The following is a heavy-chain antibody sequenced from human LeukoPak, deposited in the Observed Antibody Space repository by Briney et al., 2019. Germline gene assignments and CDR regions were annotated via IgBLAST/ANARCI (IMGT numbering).Heavy chain of an antibody. CDR2: INPNSGGT. CDR3: ASPPVHYYDSSGYYDAFDI. CDR1: RYTFTGYY. Sequence: ASVKVSCKPSRYTFTGYYTHWVRQAPGQGLEWMGRINPNSGGTNYAQKFQGRVTMTRDTSISTAYMELSRLRSDDTAVYYCASPPVHYYDSSGYYDAFDIWGQGTMVTVSS. V-gene: IGHV1-2*06. J-gene: IGHJ3*02. D-gene: IGHD3-22*01.